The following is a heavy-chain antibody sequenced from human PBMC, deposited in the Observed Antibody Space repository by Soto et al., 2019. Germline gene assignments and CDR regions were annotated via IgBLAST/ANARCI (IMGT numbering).Heavy chain of an antibody. D-gene: IGHD1-26*01. Sequence: EVQLVESGGGLVKPGGSLRLSCAASGFTFSNAWMSWVRQAPGKGLEWVGRIKSKTDGGTTDYAAPVKGRFTISRDDSKNTLYLQMNSLKTEDTAVYYCTTGGGWEPYDAFDFWGQGTMVTVSS. CDR2: IKSKTDGGTT. V-gene: IGHV3-15*01. CDR3: TTGGGWEPYDAFDF. CDR1: GFTFSNAW. J-gene: IGHJ3*01.